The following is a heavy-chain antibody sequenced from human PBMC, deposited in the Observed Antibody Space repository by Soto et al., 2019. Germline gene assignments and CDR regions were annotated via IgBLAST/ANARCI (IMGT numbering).Heavy chain of an antibody. J-gene: IGHJ6*02. CDR2: INPSGGYT. Sequence: ASVKVSCKASGYTLISNHLHWVRQVPGHGLEWMGLINPSGGYTNYAQNFQGRLTMTRDTSTSTVYMELSSLRSEDTAVYYCARGYGHGNYYFDLDVWGQVTTGTVSS. V-gene: IGHV1-46*01. D-gene: IGHD5-18*01. CDR1: GYTLISNH. CDR3: ARGYGHGNYYFDLDV.